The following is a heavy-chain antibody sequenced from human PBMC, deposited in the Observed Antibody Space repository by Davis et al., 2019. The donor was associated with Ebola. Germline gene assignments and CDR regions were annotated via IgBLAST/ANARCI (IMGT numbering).Heavy chain of an antibody. Sequence: GESLKISCAASGFTFSSFAMRWVRQPPGKGLQWVSAISGTGITIYYADSVKDRFTISRDNAKNSLYLQMNSLRDEDTAVYYCTRGRYGSGSYPFYFDYWGQGTLVTVSS. CDR2: ISGTGITI. D-gene: IGHD3-10*01. V-gene: IGHV3-48*02. J-gene: IGHJ4*02. CDR1: GFTFSSFA. CDR3: TRGRYGSGSYPFYFDY.